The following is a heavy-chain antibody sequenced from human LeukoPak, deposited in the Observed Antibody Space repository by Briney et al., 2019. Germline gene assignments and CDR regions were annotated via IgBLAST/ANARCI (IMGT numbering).Heavy chain of an antibody. Sequence: RPGGSLRLSCAASGFTFSSYWMSWVRQAPGKGLEWVANIKQDGSEKYYVDSVKGRFTISRDNAKSSLYLQMNSLRAEDTAVYYCASSFYSSSWYGNYWGQGTLVTVSS. CDR3: ASSFYSSSWYGNY. D-gene: IGHD6-13*01. CDR1: GFTFSSYW. CDR2: IKQDGSEK. V-gene: IGHV3-7*01. J-gene: IGHJ4*02.